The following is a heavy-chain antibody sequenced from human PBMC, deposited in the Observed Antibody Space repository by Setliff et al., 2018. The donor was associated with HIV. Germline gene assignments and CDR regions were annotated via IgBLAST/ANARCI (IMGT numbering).Heavy chain of an antibody. CDR1: GYTFSDYD. CDR3: AREHSTTWPYFDF. D-gene: IGHD6-13*01. J-gene: IGHJ4*02. Sequence: ASVKVSCKASGYTFSDYDVAWVRQAPGQGLEWMGWISGYSGHTSYAQKSQGRVTMTTDTSTSTAYMELRSLRSDDTAVYFCAREHSTTWPYFDFWGQGTLVTVSS. V-gene: IGHV1-18*01. CDR2: ISGYSGHT.